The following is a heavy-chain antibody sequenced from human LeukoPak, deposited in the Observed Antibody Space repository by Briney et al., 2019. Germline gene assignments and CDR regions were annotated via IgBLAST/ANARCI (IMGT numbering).Heavy chain of an antibody. D-gene: IGHD6-13*01. CDR2: VSSGSSYI. CDR3: ARDGDKTSSWSCDS. CDR1: GFTFSSYS. J-gene: IGHJ4*02. V-gene: IGHV3-21*01. Sequence: PGGSLRLSCAASGFTFSSYSMNWVRQAPGKGLEWVSSVSSGSSYIYYADSVKGRFTISRDNAKNSLYLQMNSLRAEDTAVYYCARDGDKTSSWSCDSWGQGTLLTVSS.